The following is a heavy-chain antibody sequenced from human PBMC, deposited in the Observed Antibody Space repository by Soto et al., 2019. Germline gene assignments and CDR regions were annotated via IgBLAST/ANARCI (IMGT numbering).Heavy chain of an antibody. CDR2: IYYSGST. J-gene: IGHJ4*02. CDR1: GGSISSGGYY. V-gene: IGHV4-31*03. CDR3: AGRIVATTPGTDY. D-gene: IGHD5-12*01. Sequence: SETLSLTCTVSGGSISSGGYYWSWIRQHPGKGLEWIGYIYYSGSTYYNPSLKRRVTISVDTSKNQFSLKLSSVTAADTAVYYCAGRIVATTPGTDYWGQGTLVTVSS.